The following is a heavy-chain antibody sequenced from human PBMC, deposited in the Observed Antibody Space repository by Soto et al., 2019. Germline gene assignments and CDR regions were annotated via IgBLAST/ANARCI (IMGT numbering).Heavy chain of an antibody. V-gene: IGHV1-18*01. CDR1: GYAFTTYG. J-gene: IGHJ4*02. CDR3: ARGRYGDY. D-gene: IGHD1-1*01. CDR2: ISAHNGNT. Sequence: VHLVQSGAEVKKPGASVKVSCKGSGYAFTTYGITWVRQATGQGLEWMGWISAHNGNTNYAQKLQGRVTVTRDTSTSTAYMELRSLRSDDTAVYYGARGRYGDYWGQGALVTVSS.